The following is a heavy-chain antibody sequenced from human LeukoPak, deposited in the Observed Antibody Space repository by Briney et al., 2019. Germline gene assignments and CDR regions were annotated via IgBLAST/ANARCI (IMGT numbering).Heavy chain of an antibody. CDR1: GGSFSRYY. D-gene: IGHD2-15*01. Sequence: SETLSLTCAIYGGSFSRYYWNWIRQSPGKGLEWIGEINHSGSTNYNPSLKSRVTISVDTSKNQFSLKLSSMTAADTAVYYCARFPCSGDSCYFGIRAFDVWGQGTMVTVSS. V-gene: IGHV4-34*01. CDR2: INHSGST. CDR3: ARFPCSGDSCYFGIRAFDV. J-gene: IGHJ3*01.